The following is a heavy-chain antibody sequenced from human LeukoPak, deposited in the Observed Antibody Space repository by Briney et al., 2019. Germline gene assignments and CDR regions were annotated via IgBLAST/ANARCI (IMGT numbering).Heavy chain of an antibody. D-gene: IGHD3-10*02. V-gene: IGHV3-21*01. CDR1: GFTFSSYS. CDR2: ISSSSSYI. CDR3: AELGITMIGGV. J-gene: IGHJ6*04. Sequence: GGSLGLSCAASGFTFSSYSMNWVRQAPGKGLEWVSSISSSSSYIYYSGSVKGRFTISRDNAKNSLYLQMNSLRAEDTAVYYCAELGITMIGGVWGKGTTVTISS.